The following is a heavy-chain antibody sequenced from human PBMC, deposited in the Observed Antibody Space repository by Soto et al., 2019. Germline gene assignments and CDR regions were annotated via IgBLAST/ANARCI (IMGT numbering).Heavy chain of an antibody. D-gene: IGHD1-26*01. J-gene: IGHJ4*02. V-gene: IGHV4-30-2*05. CDR3: VTVNLVGAAYYFDY. CDR1: GGSISNAAYS. CDR2: VYYSGTT. Sequence: PSETLSLTCTVSGGSISNAAYSWSWIRQPPGKGLEWIGYVYYSGTTYSHPSLNSRVSISVDTSENQFSLRLTSVTAADTAVYYCVTVNLVGAAYYFDYWGPGTLVTVSS.